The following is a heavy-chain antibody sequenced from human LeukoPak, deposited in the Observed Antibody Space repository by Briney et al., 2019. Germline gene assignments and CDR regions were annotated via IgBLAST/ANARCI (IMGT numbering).Heavy chain of an antibody. D-gene: IGHD6-19*01. Sequence: ASVTVSCKASGYTFTIYGISWVRQAPGQGLEWMGWISAYNGNTNYAQKLQGRVTMTTDTSTSTAYMELRSLRSDDTAVYYCARDLYQRAVDIYYFDYWGQGTLVTVSS. CDR2: ISAYNGNT. J-gene: IGHJ4*02. V-gene: IGHV1-18*01. CDR1: GYTFTIYG. CDR3: ARDLYQRAVDIYYFDY.